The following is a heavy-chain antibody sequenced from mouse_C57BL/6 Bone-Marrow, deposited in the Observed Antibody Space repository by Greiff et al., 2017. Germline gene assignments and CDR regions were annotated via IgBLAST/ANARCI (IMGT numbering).Heavy chain of an antibody. CDR3: ARKPYYGSDYYAMDY. D-gene: IGHD1-1*01. J-gene: IGHJ4*01. CDR2: IYPGDGDT. Sequence: VQRVESGAELVKPGASVKISCKASGYAFSSYWMNWVKQRPGKGLEWIGQIYPGDGDTNYNGKFKGKATLTADKSSSTAYMQLSSLTSEDSAVYFCARKPYYGSDYYAMDYWGQGTSVTVSS. CDR1: GYAFSSYW. V-gene: IGHV1-80*01.